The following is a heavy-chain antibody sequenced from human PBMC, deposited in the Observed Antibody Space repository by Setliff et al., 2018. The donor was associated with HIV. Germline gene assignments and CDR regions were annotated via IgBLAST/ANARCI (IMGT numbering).Heavy chain of an antibody. CDR3: VRDQNTPSRCRSKTCINPGDY. J-gene: IGHJ4*02. V-gene: IGHV3-33*01. CDR1: GFSLSYHG. CDR2: IWYDGSNE. Sequence: PGGSLRLSCAASGFSLSYHGMRWVRQAPGKGLEWVAIIWYDGSNEYYADSVKGRFTISRDNSKNTLYLQMDSLRAEDTAVYYCVRDQNTPSRCRSKTCINPGDYWGLGTLVTVSS. D-gene: IGHD2-2*01.